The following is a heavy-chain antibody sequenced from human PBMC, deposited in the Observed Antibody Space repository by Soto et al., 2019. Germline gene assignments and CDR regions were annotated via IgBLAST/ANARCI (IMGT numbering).Heavy chain of an antibody. V-gene: IGHV1-18*01. CDR1: RYTFTSCA. J-gene: IGHJ4*02. CDR3: ASMKYPGYCSSTSCSLHFDY. CDR2: ISAYNGNT. Sequence: GASVKVSCKESRYTFTSCAISWVRHAPGQGLEWMGWISAYNGNTNYAQKLQGRVTMTTDTSTSTAYMELRSLRSDDTAVYYCASMKYPGYCSSTSCSLHFDYWGQGTLVTVSS. D-gene: IGHD2-2*01.